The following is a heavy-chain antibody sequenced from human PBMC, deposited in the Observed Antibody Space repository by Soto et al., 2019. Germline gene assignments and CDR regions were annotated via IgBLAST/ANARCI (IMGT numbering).Heavy chain of an antibody. CDR1: GCSINTATHS. D-gene: IGHD3-16*01. J-gene: IGHJ4*02. CDR3: GRRGGVSTTGDDY. CDR2: IYHSGST. Sequence: SETLSLTCAVSGCSINTATHSWIWIRQPPGKGLEWIGYIYHSGSTYYNPSVKSRVTISIDKSNNQFSLRLSSVTAADTAVYYSGRRGGVSTTGDDYWGQGILVTVSS. V-gene: IGHV4-30-2*01.